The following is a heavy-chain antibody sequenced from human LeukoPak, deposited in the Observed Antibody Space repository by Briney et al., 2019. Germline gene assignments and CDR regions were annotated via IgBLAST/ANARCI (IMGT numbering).Heavy chain of an antibody. D-gene: IGHD6-13*01. CDR1: GYTFTSYG. J-gene: IGHJ4*02. CDR2: ISAYNGHT. V-gene: IGHV1-18*01. CDR3: ARICCPASASWYPDDY. Sequence: ASVKVSCKASGYTFTSYGISWVRQAPGQGLEWMGWISAYNGHTEYARKFQGRVTVTTDTSTTTAYMEVRSLSSDDTAVYYCARICCPASASWYPDDYWGQGTLVTVSS.